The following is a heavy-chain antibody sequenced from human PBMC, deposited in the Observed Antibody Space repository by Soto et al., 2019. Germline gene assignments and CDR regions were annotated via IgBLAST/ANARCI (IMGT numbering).Heavy chain of an antibody. V-gene: IGHV1-69*01. CDR2: IIPIFGTA. J-gene: IGHJ4*02. CDR3: ARLRPLIFGSGYYFDY. D-gene: IGHD3-3*01. CDR1: GGTFSSYA. Sequence: QVQLVQSGAEVKKPGSSVKVSCKASGGTFSSYAISWVRQAPGQGLEWMGGIIPIFGTANYAQKFQGRVTMTADESTSTAYMELSSLRSEDTAVYYCARLRPLIFGSGYYFDYWGQGTLVTVSS.